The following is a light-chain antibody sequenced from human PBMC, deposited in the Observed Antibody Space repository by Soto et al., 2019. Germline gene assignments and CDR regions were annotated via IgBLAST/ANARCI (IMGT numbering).Light chain of an antibody. CDR3: QQYSTSPWT. Sequence: ETVLTQSPVTLSLSPGERATLSCRASQSVSSNFLAWYQQKPGQAPRLLFYGASSRATGIPDRFSGSGSGTDFTLTISRLEPEDFAVYYCQQYSTSPWTFGQGTKVDIK. CDR1: QSVSSNF. J-gene: IGKJ1*01. V-gene: IGKV3-20*01. CDR2: GAS.